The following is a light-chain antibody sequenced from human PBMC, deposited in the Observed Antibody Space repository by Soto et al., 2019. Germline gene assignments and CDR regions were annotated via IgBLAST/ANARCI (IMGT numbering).Light chain of an antibody. V-gene: IGKV1-5*03. J-gene: IGKJ4*02. Sequence: DIQMTQSPSTLSASVGDRVTITCRASQSISSWLAWYQQKPGKAPKLLIYQASSLKSGVPSRFSGSGSATAFNLTISSLQPDAFATYYCEDYSSSSGLTFGGGTKVDIK. CDR2: QAS. CDR1: QSISSW. CDR3: EDYSSSSGLT.